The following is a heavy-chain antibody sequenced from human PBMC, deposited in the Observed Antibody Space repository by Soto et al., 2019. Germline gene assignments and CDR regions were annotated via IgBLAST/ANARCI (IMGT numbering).Heavy chain of an antibody. V-gene: IGHV1-46*01. CDR2: INPSGGST. D-gene: IGHD3-10*01. CDR3: AGFFYGSGSYYKRSYYYYYMDV. J-gene: IGHJ6*03. CDR1: GYTFTSYY. Sequence: ASVKVSCKASGYTFTSYYMHWVRQAPGQGLEWMGIINPSGGSTSYAQKFQGRVTMTRDTSTSTAYMELSSLRSEDTAVYYCAGFFYGSGSYYKRSYYYYYMDVWGKGTTVTVSS.